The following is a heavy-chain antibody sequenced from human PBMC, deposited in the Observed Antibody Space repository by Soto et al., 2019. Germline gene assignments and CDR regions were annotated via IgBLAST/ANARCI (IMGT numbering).Heavy chain of an antibody. CDR3: ARLLCSGGTCYDDAFDI. Sequence: PGGSLRLSCAASGFIVSSSYMSWVRQAPGKGLEWVSVIYGGGNTYYADSVKGRFTISRDNSKNTLHLQMNSLRAEDTAVYYCARLLCSGGTCYDDAFDIWGQGTMVTVS. J-gene: IGHJ3*02. D-gene: IGHD2-15*01. V-gene: IGHV3-53*01. CDR2: IYGGGNT. CDR1: GFIVSSSY.